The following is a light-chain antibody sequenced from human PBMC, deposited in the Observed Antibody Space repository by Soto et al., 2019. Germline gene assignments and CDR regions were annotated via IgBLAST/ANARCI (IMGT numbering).Light chain of an antibody. J-gene: IGKJ1*01. CDR1: QSLLHSNGNNY. Sequence: MPVIPGEPSSISCRSSQSLLHSNGNNYLDWYLQKPGQSPQLLINLDSDRASGVPDRFSGSGSGTDFTLKISRVEAEDVGLYYCMQSLETPWTFGQGTKVDVK. V-gene: IGKV2-28*01. CDR2: LDS. CDR3: MQSLETPWT.